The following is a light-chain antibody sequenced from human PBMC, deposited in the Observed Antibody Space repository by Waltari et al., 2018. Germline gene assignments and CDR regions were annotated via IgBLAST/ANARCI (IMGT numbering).Light chain of an antibody. CDR3: MQALQAPRT. Sequence: DIVMTQSPLSLPVTPGEPASISCRSSQSLLHSNGYNFLDWYLQKPGQSPQLLIYVCSNRASGVPDRFSGSVSGTDFTLKISRVEAEDAGFYYCMQALQAPRTFGQGTKLEI. CDR1: QSLLHSNGYNF. V-gene: IGKV2-28*01. J-gene: IGKJ2*01. CDR2: VCS.